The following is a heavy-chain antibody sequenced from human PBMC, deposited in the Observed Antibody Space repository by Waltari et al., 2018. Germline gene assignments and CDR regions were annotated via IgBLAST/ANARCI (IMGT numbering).Heavy chain of an antibody. CDR2: IYHRGSS. V-gene: IGHV4-38-2*01. CDR3: ARHGERYDYIWGSYRY. CDR1: GYSISSGYY. D-gene: IGHD3-16*02. J-gene: IGHJ4*02. Sequence: QVQLQESGPGLVKPSETLSLTCVVSGYSISSGYYWGWIRQPPGKGLEWIGSIYHRGSSYYNPYLKSRVTISVDTSKNQFSLKLSSVTAADTAVYYCARHGERYDYIWGSYRYWGQGTLVTVSS.